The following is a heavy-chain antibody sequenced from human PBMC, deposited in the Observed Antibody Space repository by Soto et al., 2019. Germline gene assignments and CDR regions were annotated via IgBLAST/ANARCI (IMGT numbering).Heavy chain of an antibody. CDR1: GFTFDDYT. J-gene: IGHJ4*02. CDR2: ISWDGGST. V-gene: IGHV3-43*01. CDR3: AKDMATSQLGN. Sequence: GGSLRLSCAASGFTFDDYTMHWVRQAPGKGLEWVSLISWDGGSTYYADSVKGRFTISRDNSKNSLYLQMNSLTTEDTALYYCAKDMATSQLGNWGQGTLVTVSS. D-gene: IGHD5-12*01.